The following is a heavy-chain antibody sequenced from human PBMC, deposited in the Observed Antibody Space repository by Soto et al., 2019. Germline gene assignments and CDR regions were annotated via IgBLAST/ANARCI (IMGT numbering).Heavy chain of an antibody. V-gene: IGHV4-31*03. J-gene: IGHJ4*02. CDR3: ARVVEELRHFDY. CDR1: GGSISSGGYY. Sequence: PSETLSLTCTVSGGSISSGGYYWSWIRQHPGKGLEWIGYIYYSGSTYYNPSLKSRVTISVDTSKNQFSLKLSSVTAADTAVYYCARVVEELRHFDYWGQGTLVTVSS. CDR2: IYYSGST. D-gene: IGHD1-26*01.